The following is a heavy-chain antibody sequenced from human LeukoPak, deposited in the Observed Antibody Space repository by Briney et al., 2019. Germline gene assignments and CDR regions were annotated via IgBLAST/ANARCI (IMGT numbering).Heavy chain of an antibody. CDR2: IYYSGST. D-gene: IGHD6-13*01. CDR3: ARKTMGGSWFSGNVDY. V-gene: IGHV4-39*01. J-gene: IGHJ4*02. CDR1: GGSISSSSYY. Sequence: SETLSLTCTVSGGSISSSSYYWGWIRQPPGKGLEWIGSIYYSGSTYYNPSLKSRVTISVDTSKNQFSLKLSSVTAADTAVYYCARKTMGGSWFSGNVDYWGQGTLVTVSS.